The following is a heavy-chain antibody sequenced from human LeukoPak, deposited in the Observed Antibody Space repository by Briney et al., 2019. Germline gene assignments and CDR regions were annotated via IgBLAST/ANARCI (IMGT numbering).Heavy chain of an antibody. D-gene: IGHD6-19*01. CDR2: INPNSGGT. J-gene: IGHJ4*02. CDR3: ARDQSSSGLPGDY. Sequence: GASVKVSCKASGYTFTGYYMHWVRQAPGQGLEWMGWINPNSGGTNYAQKFQGWVTMTRDTSISTAYMELRSLRSDDTAVYYCARDQSSSGLPGDYWGQGTQVTVSS. CDR1: GYTFTGYY. V-gene: IGHV1-2*04.